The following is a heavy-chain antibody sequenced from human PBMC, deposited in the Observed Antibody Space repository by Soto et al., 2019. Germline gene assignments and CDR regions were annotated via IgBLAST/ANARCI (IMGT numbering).Heavy chain of an antibody. V-gene: IGHV1-18*04. Sequence: ASVKVSCKASGYTFTGYGMSWVRQAPGQGLEWMGWISSYNGNTNYAHKLQGRVTMTTDTSTSTAYMELRSLRSDDTAVYYCARGGDWNDRALWDYYYGMDVWGQGTTVTVSS. D-gene: IGHD1-1*01. J-gene: IGHJ6*02. CDR1: GYTFTGYG. CDR3: ARGGDWNDRALWDYYYGMDV. CDR2: ISSYNGNT.